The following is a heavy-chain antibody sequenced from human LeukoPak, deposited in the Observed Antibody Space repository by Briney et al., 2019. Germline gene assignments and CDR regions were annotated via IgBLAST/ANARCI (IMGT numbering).Heavy chain of an antibody. CDR1: GFTFSSYG. CDR3: AKDRGYGGNPLNYMDV. J-gene: IGHJ6*03. Sequence: PGGSLRLSCAASGFTFSSYGMHWVRQAPGKGLEWVAVIWYGGSNKYYADSVKGRFTISRDNSKNTLYLQMNSLRAEDTAVYYCAKDRGYGGNPLNYMDVWGKGTTVTVSS. D-gene: IGHD4-23*01. CDR2: IWYGGSNK. V-gene: IGHV3-30*02.